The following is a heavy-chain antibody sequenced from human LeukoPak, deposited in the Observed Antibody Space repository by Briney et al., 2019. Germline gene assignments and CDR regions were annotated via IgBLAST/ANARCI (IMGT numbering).Heavy chain of an antibody. CDR2: IHSSGST. V-gene: IGHV4-59*01. CDR1: GGSIRSYY. J-gene: IGHJ4*02. CDR3: ARGVAAALDC. Sequence: PSETLSLTCTVSGGSIRSYYWSWIPQPPGKGLEWIGYIHSSGSTSYNPSLKSRVTILLDTSKNQFSLNLGSMTAADTAVYYCARGVAAALDCWGQGSLVTVSS. D-gene: IGHD2-15*01.